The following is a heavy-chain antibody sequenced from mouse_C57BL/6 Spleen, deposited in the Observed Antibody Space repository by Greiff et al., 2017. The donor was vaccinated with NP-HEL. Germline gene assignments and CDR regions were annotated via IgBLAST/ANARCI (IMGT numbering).Heavy chain of an antibody. D-gene: IGHD4-1*01. CDR2: IHPNSGST. J-gene: IGHJ2*01. CDR1: GYTFPSYW. V-gene: IGHV1-64*01. Sequence: QVQLQQSGAELVKPGASVKLSCKASGYTFPSYWMYWVKQRPGQGLEWIGMIHPNSGSTNYNEKFKSKATLTVDKPSSTAYMQLSSLTSEDAAVYYCARDWDFDYWGQGTTLTVSS. CDR3: ARDWDFDY.